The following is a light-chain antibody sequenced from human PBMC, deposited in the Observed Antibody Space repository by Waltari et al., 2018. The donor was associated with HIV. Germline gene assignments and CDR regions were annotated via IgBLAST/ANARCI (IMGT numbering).Light chain of an antibody. V-gene: IGLV2-11*01. Sequence: QSALTPPRSMSGSPGQSVRISCTGTSSDVGGYNYVLWYQQHPGKALKPLIFDVNKRPSGVPDRFSGSKSGNTASLTISGLQAEDEADYYCCSYADNYTWVFGGGTKLTVL. J-gene: IGLJ3*02. CDR1: SSDVGGYNY. CDR3: CSYADNYTWV. CDR2: DVN.